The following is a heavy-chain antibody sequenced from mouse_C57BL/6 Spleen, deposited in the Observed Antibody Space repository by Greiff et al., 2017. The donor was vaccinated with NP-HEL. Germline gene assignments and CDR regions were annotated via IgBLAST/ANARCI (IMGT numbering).Heavy chain of an antibody. CDR1: GYTFTSYW. V-gene: IGHV1-61*01. D-gene: IGHD2-2*01. Sequence: VQLQESGAELVRPGSSVKLSCKASGYTFTSYWMDWVKQRPGQGLEWIGNIYPSDSETHYNQKFKDKATLTVDKSSSTAYMQLSSLTSEDSAVYYCARWGYYGYDRGFAYWGQGTLVTVSA. J-gene: IGHJ3*01. CDR2: IYPSDSET. CDR3: ARWGYYGYDRGFAY.